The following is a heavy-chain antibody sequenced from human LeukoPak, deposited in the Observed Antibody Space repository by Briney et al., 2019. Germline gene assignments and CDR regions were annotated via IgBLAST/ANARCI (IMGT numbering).Heavy chain of an antibody. D-gene: IGHD3-10*01. CDR2: INHSGST. CDR1: GGPFSGYY. J-gene: IGHJ4*02. Sequence: SETLSLTCAVYGGPFSGYYWSWIRQPPGKGLEWIGEINHSGSTNYNPSLKSRVTISVDTSKNQFSLKLSSVTAADTAVYYCARGGRGVAFDYWGQGTLVTVSS. CDR3: ARGGRGVAFDY. V-gene: IGHV4-34*01.